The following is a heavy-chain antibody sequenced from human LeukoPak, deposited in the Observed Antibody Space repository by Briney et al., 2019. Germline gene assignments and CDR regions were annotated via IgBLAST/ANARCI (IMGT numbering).Heavy chain of an antibody. CDR2: IKSKTDGGTT. V-gene: IGHV3-15*01. CDR3: AKGGGWSWSYYYHYMDV. CDR1: GFTFSNAW. D-gene: IGHD3-10*01. Sequence: GGSLRLSCAASGFTFSNAWMSWVRQAPGKGLEWVGRIKSKTDGGTTDYAAPVKGRFTISRDDSKNTLYLQMKSLRAEDTAVYYCAKGGGWSWSYYYHYMDVWGKGTTVTISS. J-gene: IGHJ6*03.